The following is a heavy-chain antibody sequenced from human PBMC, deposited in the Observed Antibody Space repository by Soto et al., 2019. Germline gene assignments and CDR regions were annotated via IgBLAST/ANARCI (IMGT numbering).Heavy chain of an antibody. V-gene: IGHV4-39*01. CDR3: ARQSNGVFHVCYYYYYMPV. CDR1: GGSISSSSYY. Sequence: QLQLQESGPGLVKPSETLSLTCTVSGGSISSSSYYWGWIRQPPGKGLEWIGSIYYSGSTYYNPSLRSRVTISVDTSKNQFSLKLSAVTAADTAMYYCARQSNGVFHVCYYYYYMPVWGKGTTVTVSS. D-gene: IGHD2-8*01. CDR2: IYYSGST. J-gene: IGHJ6*03.